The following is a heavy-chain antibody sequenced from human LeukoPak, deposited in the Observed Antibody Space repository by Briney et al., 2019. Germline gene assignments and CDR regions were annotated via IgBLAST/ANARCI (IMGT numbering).Heavy chain of an antibody. J-gene: IGHJ5*01. V-gene: IGHV3-23*01. CDR3: ATVGHYGPGSSRLTWFES. D-gene: IGHD3-10*01. CDR2: VSGNGYST. CDR1: GFTFSSYA. Sequence: GGSLRLSCAASGFTFSSYATTWVRQAPGKGLEWVSGVSGNGYSTYYADSVGGRFTVSRDNSKNTLSLRMNSLRADDTAVYYCATVGHYGPGSSRLTWFESWGQGTLVMVSS.